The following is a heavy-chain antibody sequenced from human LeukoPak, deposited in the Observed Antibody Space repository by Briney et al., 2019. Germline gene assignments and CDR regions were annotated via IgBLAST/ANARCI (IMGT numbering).Heavy chain of an antibody. CDR1: GYTFTSYG. CDR2: ISAYNDNK. CDR3: ARARALDY. Sequence: ASVKVSCKASGYTFTSYGISWVRQAPGQGLEWMGWISAYNDNKKYAQKFQSRVTMTTDTSTSTAYMELRSLRSDDTAVYYCARARALDYWGQGTLVTVSS. V-gene: IGHV1-18*01. J-gene: IGHJ4*02.